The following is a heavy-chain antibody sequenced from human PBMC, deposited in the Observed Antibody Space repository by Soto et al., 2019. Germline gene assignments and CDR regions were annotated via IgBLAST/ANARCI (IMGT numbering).Heavy chain of an antibody. CDR1: GDTFTSYY. D-gene: IGHD6-13*01. J-gene: IGHJ4*02. CDR3: ASPGYSSSWSYFDY. CDR2: IKPSGGST. Sequence: QVQLVKSGAEVKKPGASVKVSCKVSGDTFTSYYMYWVRQASGQGLEWMGRIKPSGGSTSYAQEFQGRVTMTRDTSTSTVYMELSSLRSEDTAVYYCASPGYSSSWSYFDYWGQGTLVTVSS. V-gene: IGHV1-46*01.